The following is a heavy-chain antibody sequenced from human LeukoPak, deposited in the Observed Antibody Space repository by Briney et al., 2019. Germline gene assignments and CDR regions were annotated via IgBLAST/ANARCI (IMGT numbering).Heavy chain of an antibody. D-gene: IGHD6-25*01. V-gene: IGHV1-2*02. CDR1: GYTFTDYY. Sequence: GASVKVSCKASGYTFTDYYIHWVRQAPGQGLEWMGWVHPKSGRTNYAQQFQGRVTMTRDTSISTVYMEVSGLTSDDTAVFYCARVSAALGTRYMDVWGNGTTVTVSS. CDR3: ARVSAALGTRYMDV. J-gene: IGHJ6*03. CDR2: VHPKSGRT.